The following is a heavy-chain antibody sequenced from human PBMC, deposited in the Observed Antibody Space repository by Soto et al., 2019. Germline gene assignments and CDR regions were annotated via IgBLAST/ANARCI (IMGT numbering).Heavy chain of an antibody. D-gene: IGHD2-2*01. CDR2: ISSSSSYI. CDR3: ARVSSHGGYFDY. J-gene: IGHJ4*02. Sequence: GGSLRLSCAASGFTFSSYSMNWVRQAPGKGLEWVSSISSSSSYIYYADSVKGRFTISRDNAKNSLYLQMNSLRAEDTAVYYCARVSSHGGYFDYWGQGTLVTVSS. V-gene: IGHV3-21*01. CDR1: GFTFSSYS.